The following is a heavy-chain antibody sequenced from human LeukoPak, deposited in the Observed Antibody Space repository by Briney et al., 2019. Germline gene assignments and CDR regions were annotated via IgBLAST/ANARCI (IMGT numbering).Heavy chain of an antibody. D-gene: IGHD1-26*01. CDR2: IQSGGTT. Sequence: GGSLRLSCAASGFTVSSDYMNWVRQAPGKGLEWVSVIQSGGTTYYADSVKGRFTISRDISKNTLYLQMDSLRAEDTAVYYCAREPWGAKGAAWGMDVWGQGTTVTVSS. V-gene: IGHV3-53*01. CDR1: GFTVSSDY. CDR3: AREPWGAKGAAWGMDV. J-gene: IGHJ6*02.